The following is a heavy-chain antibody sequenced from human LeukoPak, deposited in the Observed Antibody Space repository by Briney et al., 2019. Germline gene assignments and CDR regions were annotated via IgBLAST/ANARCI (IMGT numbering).Heavy chain of an antibody. Sequence: PGGSLRLSCAASGFTFSNAWMNWVRLAPGKGLEWISYISRTGNSIYYADSVKGRFTISRDSAKNSLYLQMNSLRAEDTAVYYCARGPYSSNWYVDYWGQGTLVTVAS. CDR3: ARGPYSSNWYVDY. J-gene: IGHJ4*02. CDR1: GFTFSNAW. V-gene: IGHV3-48*04. CDR2: ISRTGNSI. D-gene: IGHD6-13*01.